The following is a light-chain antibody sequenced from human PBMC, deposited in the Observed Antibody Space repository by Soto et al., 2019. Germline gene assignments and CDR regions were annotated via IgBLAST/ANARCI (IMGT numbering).Light chain of an antibody. J-gene: IGLJ3*02. CDR1: NSDIGSYNL. V-gene: IGLV2-23*02. CDR2: EVN. CDR3: CSYAHTSTWV. Sequence: QSVLTQPASVSGSPGQPITISCTGTNSDIGSYNLVSWYQQHPGKAPKLLIYEVNKRPSGVSNRFSSSKSGNTASLTISGLQAEDEADYYCCSYAHTSTWVFGGGTKLTVL.